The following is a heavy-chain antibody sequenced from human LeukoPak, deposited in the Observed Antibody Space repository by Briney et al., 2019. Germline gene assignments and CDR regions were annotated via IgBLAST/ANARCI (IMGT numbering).Heavy chain of an antibody. CDR3: ARGDSRLGHFDY. CDR2: INWNGGST. J-gene: IGHJ4*02. V-gene: IGHV3-20*04. CDR1: GFTFDDYG. Sequence: GGSLRISCEASGFTFDDYGMSWVRQAPGKGLGWVSGINWNGGSTGYADSVKGRFTISRDNAKNSLYLQMSSLRAGDTALYYCARGDSRLGHFDYWGQGTLVTVSS. D-gene: IGHD3-22*01.